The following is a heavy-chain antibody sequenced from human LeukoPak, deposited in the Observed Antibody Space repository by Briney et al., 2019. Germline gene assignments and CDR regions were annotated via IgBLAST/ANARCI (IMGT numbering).Heavy chain of an antibody. CDR3: ASIDFWSGRPNY. V-gene: IGHV3-7*01. J-gene: IGHJ4*02. D-gene: IGHD3-3*01. CDR1: GFTFSSYW. CDR2: IKQDGSEK. Sequence: GGSLRLSCAASGFTFSSYWMSWVRQFPGNGLEWVANIKQDGSEKYYVDSVKGRFTVPRDNARNSLYLQMNSLRAEDTAVYYCASIDFWSGRPNYWGQGTLVTVAS.